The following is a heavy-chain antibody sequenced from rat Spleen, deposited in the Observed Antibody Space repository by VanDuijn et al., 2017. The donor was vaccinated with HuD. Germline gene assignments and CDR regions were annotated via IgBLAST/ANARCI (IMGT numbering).Heavy chain of an antibody. CDR1: GFSLISNS. J-gene: IGHJ2*01. CDR2: IWGDGRT. Sequence: QVQLKESGPGLVQPSQTLSLICTVSGFSLISNSVHWVRQFPGKGLEWMGGIWGDGRTDYNLALKSRLSISRDTSKSQVLLKMNSLQTDDTAIYFCARADISAIYTDGIWGQGVMVTVSS. CDR3: ARADISAIYTDGI. D-gene: IGHD1-2*01. V-gene: IGHV2-1*01.